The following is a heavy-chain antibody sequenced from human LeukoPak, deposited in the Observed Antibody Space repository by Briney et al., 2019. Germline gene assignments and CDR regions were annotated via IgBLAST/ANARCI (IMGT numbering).Heavy chain of an antibody. CDR3: ARPMYYYDSSGYYFDDAFDI. Sequence: ASVKVSCKASGYTFTGYYMHWVRQAPGQGLEWMGWINPNSGDTHYAQKFQGRVTMTRDTSISTAYMELSRLRSDDTAVYYCARPMYYYDSSGYYFDDAFDIWGQGTMVTVSS. D-gene: IGHD3-22*01. V-gene: IGHV1-2*02. CDR1: GYTFTGYY. J-gene: IGHJ3*02. CDR2: INPNSGDT.